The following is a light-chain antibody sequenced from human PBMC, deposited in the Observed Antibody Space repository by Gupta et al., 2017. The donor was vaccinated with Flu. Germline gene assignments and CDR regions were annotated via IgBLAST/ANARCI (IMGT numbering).Light chain of an antibody. Sequence: GDRVTITCRASQGISNFLGWIQQKPGQAPKSLIYGASSLQTGVPSKFSGSGSGTHFTLTIHSLQPEDFATYYCLQYNSYPITFGHGTRLEIK. CDR2: GAS. CDR3: LQYNSYPIT. J-gene: IGKJ5*01. CDR1: QGISNF. V-gene: IGKV1-16*02.